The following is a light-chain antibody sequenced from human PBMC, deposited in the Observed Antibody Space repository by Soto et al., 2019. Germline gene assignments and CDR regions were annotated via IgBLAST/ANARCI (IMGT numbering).Light chain of an antibody. CDR3: SAWDDSLNGVV. V-gene: IGLV1-44*01. J-gene: IGLJ2*01. CDR2: STN. CDR1: SSNIGSNT. Sequence: QSAVTQPPSASGAPGQRVTISCSGSSSNIGSNTINWYQQLPGTAPKLLIYSTNQRPSGVPDRFSGSKSGTSASLAISGLQSEDEADYYCSAWDDSLNGVVFGGGTKLTVL.